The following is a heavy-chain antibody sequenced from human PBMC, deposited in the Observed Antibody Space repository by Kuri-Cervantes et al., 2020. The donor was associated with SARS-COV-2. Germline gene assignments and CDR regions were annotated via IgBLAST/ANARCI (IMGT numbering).Heavy chain of an antibody. CDR2: VSFDGSTE. V-gene: IGHV3-30*04. CDR3: AKQNRGRWFDP. CDR1: GFTFSSYA. D-gene: IGHD1-14*01. J-gene: IGHJ5*02. Sequence: GESLKISCAASGFTFSSYAMHWVRQSPGKGLEWVAVVSFDGSTEYHADSVKGRFTISRDNAKNTLYLQMNSLRAEGTAVYYCAKQNRGRWFDPWGQGTLVTVSS.